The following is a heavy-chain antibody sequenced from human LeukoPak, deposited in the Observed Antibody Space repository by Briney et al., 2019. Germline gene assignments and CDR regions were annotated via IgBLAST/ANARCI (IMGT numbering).Heavy chain of an antibody. D-gene: IGHD4-23*01. Sequence: GSLRLSCAASGFVFSTHSMNWVRQAPGKGLEWVSWISSSNGDIYYADSVRGRFTISRDDAKKSLYLQMNSLRAEDTAVYYCVRHSDGGNSWFDSWGQGTLVTVSS. J-gene: IGHJ5*01. V-gene: IGHV3-21*01. CDR2: ISSSNGDI. CDR1: GFVFSTHS. CDR3: VRHSDGGNSWFDS.